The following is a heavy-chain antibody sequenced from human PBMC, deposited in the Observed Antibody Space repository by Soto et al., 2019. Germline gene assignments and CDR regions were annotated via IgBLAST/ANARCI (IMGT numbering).Heavy chain of an antibody. CDR3: ARLSFSDALDV. Sequence: QARLVQSGAEVRTPGASVKISCTASRYSFRSHGIQWVRQAAGQRLEWVGWSNGGNGFTKYSQEVQDRVSITRDTAASTVYMELRSLTSDDTAVYFCARLSFSDALDVWGQGTTVTVSS. J-gene: IGHJ6*02. D-gene: IGHD2-21*02. CDR2: SNGGNGFT. V-gene: IGHV1-3*02. CDR1: RYSFRSHG.